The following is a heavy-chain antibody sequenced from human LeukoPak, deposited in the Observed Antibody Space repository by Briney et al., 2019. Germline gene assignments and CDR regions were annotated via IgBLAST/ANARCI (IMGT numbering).Heavy chain of an antibody. Sequence: GGSLRLSCAASGFTFSSYWMNWVRQAPGKGLEWVANVKQDGSEKYYVDSVKGRFTISRDNAKNSLYLQMDSLRAEDTAVYYCASHWGSSSWASDYWGQGTLVTVSS. CDR2: VKQDGSEK. D-gene: IGHD6-13*01. CDR1: GFTFSSYW. J-gene: IGHJ4*02. V-gene: IGHV3-7*01. CDR3: ASHWGSSSWASDY.